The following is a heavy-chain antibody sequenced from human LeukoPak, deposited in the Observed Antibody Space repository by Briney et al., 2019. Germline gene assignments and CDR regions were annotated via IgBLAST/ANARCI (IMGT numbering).Heavy chain of an antibody. J-gene: IGHJ6*03. V-gene: IGHV4-38-2*02. CDR1: GYSISSGYY. D-gene: IGHD3/OR15-3a*01. CDR2: IYHSGST. Sequence: SETLSLTCTVSGYSISSGYYWGWIRQPPGKGLEWIGSIYHSGSTNYNPSLKSRVTISVDTSKNQFSLKLSSVTAADTAVYYCARGGGLDHFYYYYMDVWGKGTTVTVSS. CDR3: ARGGGLDHFYYYYMDV.